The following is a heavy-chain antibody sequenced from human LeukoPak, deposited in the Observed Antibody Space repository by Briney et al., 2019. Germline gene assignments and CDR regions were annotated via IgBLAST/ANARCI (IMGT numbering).Heavy chain of an antibody. J-gene: IGHJ6*03. D-gene: IGHD6-6*01. V-gene: IGHV4-34*01. CDR3: ARVVDYMDV. CDR1: GGSFSGYY. CDR2: INHSGST. Sequence: KTSETLSLTCAVYGGSFSGYYWSWIRQPPGKGLEWIGEINHSGSTNYNPSLKSRVTISVDTSKNQFSLKLSSVTAADTAVYYCARVVDYMDVWGKGTTVTVSS.